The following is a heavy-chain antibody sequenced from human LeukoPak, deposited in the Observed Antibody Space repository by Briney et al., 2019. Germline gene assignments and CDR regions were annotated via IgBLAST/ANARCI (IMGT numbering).Heavy chain of an antibody. CDR2: IIPIFGTA. V-gene: IGHV1-69*13. Sequence: SVKVSCKASGYTFTSYDINWARQAPGQGLEWMGGIIPIFGTANYAQKFQGRVTITADESTSTAYMELSSLRSEDTAVYYCARDRGYCSSTSCPYYYYYYMDVWGKGTTVTVSS. CDR3: ARDRGYCSSTSCPYYYYYYMDV. J-gene: IGHJ6*03. D-gene: IGHD2-2*01. CDR1: GYTFTSYD.